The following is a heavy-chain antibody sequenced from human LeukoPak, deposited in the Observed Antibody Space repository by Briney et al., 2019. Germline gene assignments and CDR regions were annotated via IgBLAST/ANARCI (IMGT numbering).Heavy chain of an antibody. CDR2: IIPILGTA. V-gene: IGHV1-69*01. Sequence: SVKVSCKASGGTFSSYAISWVRQAPGQGLEWMGGIIPILGTANYAQKFQGRVTITADESTSTAYMELSSLRSEDTAVYYCARGQPPHYCSSTSCYLSFVPYWGQGTLVTVSS. CDR3: ARGQPPHYCSSTSCYLSFVPY. D-gene: IGHD2-2*01. J-gene: IGHJ4*02. CDR1: GGTFSSYA.